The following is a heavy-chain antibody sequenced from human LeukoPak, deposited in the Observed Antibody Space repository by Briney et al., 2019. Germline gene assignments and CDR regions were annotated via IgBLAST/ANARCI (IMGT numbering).Heavy chain of an antibody. CDR3: ASTPPLWFGELLSYFDY. V-gene: IGHV3-21*01. CDR1: GFTFSSYS. D-gene: IGHD3-10*01. CDR2: ISSSSSYI. J-gene: IGHJ4*02. Sequence: GGSLRLSCAASGFTFSSYSMNWVRQAPGKGLEWVSSISSSSSYIYYADSVKGRFTISRDNSKNTLYLQMNSLRAEDTAVYYCASTPPLWFGELLSYFDYWGQGTLVTVSS.